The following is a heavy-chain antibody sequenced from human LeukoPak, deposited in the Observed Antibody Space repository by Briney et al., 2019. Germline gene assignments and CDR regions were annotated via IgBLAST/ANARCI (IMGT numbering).Heavy chain of an antibody. D-gene: IGHD3-10*02. V-gene: IGHV4-39*01. CDR3: ASSDMFRVFYFDY. CDR2: IFNSGST. J-gene: IGHJ4*02. Sequence: SGTLSLTCTVSGASIRSSNYFWGWIRQAPGKGLEWIGNIFNSGSTTYNPSLKSRVTISVDTSKNQFSLKLSSVTAADTAVYYCASSDMFRVFYFDYWGQGIQVTVSS. CDR1: GASIRSSNYF.